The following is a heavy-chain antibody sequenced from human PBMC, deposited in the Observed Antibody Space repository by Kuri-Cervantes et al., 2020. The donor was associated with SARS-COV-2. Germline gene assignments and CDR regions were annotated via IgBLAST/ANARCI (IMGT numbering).Heavy chain of an antibody. V-gene: IGHV1-3*01. CDR1: GYTFTSYA. J-gene: IGHJ4*02. D-gene: IGHD1-26*01. CDR2: INAGNGNT. CDR3: ARDREGVGATPSFDY. Sequence: ASVKVSCKASGYTFTSYAMHWVRQAPGQRLEWMGWINAGNGNTKYSQKFQGRVTITRDTSTSTAYMELSSLRSEDTAVYYCARDREGVGATPSFDYWGQGTLVTVSS.